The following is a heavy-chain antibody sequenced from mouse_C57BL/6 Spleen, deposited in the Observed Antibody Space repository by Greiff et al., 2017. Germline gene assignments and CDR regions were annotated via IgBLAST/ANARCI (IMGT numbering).Heavy chain of an antibody. D-gene: IGHD1-1*01. V-gene: IGHV1-15*01. J-gene: IGHJ3*01. CDR2: IDPETGGT. CDR1: GYTFTDYE. Sequence: VKLMESGAELVRPGASVTLSCKASGYTFTDYEMHWVKQTPVHGLEWIGAIDPETGGTAYNQKFKGKAILTADKSSSTAYMELRSLTSEDSAVYYCTRGNFPGSSSFAYWGQGTLVTVSA. CDR3: TRGNFPGSSSFAY.